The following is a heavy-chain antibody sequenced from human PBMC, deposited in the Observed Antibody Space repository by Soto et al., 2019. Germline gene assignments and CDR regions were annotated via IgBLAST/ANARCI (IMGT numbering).Heavy chain of an antibody. CDR3: TRTRAMRSANWFDP. CDR1: GFTFGDYA. V-gene: IGHV3-49*03. J-gene: IGHJ5*02. Sequence: SLRLSCTASGFTFGDYAMSWFRQAPGKGLEWVGFIRSKAHGGTTEYAASVKGRFTISRDDSKSIAYLQMNSLKTEDTAVYYCTRTRAMRSANWFDPWGQGTLVTVSS. CDR2: IRSKAHGGTT.